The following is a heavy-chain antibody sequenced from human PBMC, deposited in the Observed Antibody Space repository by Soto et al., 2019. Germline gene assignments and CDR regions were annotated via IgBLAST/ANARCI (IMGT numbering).Heavy chain of an antibody. V-gene: IGHV3-7*01. CDR1: GFTFSSYW. Sequence: WGSLRLSFAASGFTFSSYWMSWVRQAPGKGLEWVSNIKKDGSEKYYVDSVKGRFTISRDNANNSLYLQMNSLRAEDTAVYYCARRLSADDPLTXWGQGTLVTVSX. D-gene: IGHD6-13*01. CDR3: ARRLSADDPLTX. J-gene: IGHJ4*02. CDR2: IKKDGSEK.